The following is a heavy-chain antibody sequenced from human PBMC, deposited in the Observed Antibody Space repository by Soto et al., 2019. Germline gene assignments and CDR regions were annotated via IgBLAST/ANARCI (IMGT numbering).Heavy chain of an antibody. V-gene: IGHV1-69*06. CDR3: ARDYYGSGSHRYNWFDP. Sequence: QVQLVQSGAEVKKPGSSVKVSCKASGGTFSSYAISWVRQAPGQGLEWMGGISPIFGTANYAQKFQGRVTITADKSTSTAYMELSSLRSEDTAVYYCARDYYGSGSHRYNWFDPWGQGTLVTVSS. CDR1: GGTFSSYA. D-gene: IGHD3-10*01. CDR2: ISPIFGTA. J-gene: IGHJ5*02.